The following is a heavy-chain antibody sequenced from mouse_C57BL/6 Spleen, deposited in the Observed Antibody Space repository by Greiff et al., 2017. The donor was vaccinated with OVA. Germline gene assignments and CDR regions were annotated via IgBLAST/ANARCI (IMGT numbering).Heavy chain of an antibody. CDR2: IDPSDSET. V-gene: IGHV1-52*01. J-gene: IGHJ3*01. Sequence: VQLQESGAALVRPGSSVKLSCKASGYTFTSYWMHWVKQRPIQGLEWIGNIDPSDSETHYNQKFKDKATLTVDKSSSTAYLQLSSLTSEDSAVYYCARSRDGYSFAYWGQGTLVTVSA. CDR3: ARSRDGYSFAY. D-gene: IGHD2-3*01. CDR1: GYTFTSYW.